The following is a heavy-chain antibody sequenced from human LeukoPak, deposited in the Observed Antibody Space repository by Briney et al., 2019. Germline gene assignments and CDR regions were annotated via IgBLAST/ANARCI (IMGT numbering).Heavy chain of an antibody. J-gene: IGHJ5*02. CDR1: GFYFSAYL. CDR2: IKQDGSQE. CDR3: ARDLKGFNL. V-gene: IGHV3-7*04. Sequence: SGGSLRLSCVASGFYFSAYLMSWVRQAPGKGLEWVANIKQDGSQEFYLDSVKGRFTISRDNGNNSLYLHMSRLRIEDTAVYYCARDLKGFNLWDQGALVTVSS.